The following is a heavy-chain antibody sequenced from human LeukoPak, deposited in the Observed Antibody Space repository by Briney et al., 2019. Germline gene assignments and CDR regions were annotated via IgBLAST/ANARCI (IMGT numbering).Heavy chain of an antibody. J-gene: IGHJ4*02. D-gene: IGHD3-16*01. CDR1: GFIFSSSW. CDR3: VRQMGMGVDS. V-gene: IGHV3-74*01. CDR2: INSDGNSP. Sequence: GSLRLSCAASGFIFSSSWMHWVRPAPGKGLVWVSCINSDGNSPTYADSVKGRFTISRDNAKNTLYLQMNSLRPEDTAVYYCVRQMGMGVDSWGQGTVVTVSS.